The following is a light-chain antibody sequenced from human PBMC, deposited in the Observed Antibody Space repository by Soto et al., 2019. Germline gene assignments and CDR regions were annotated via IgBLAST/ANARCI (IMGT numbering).Light chain of an antibody. CDR2: GAT. CDR1: QGVTSNY. J-gene: IGKJ5*01. V-gene: IGKV3-20*01. CDR3: QQYGSSSPTT. Sequence: EIVLTQSPGTLSLSPGERATLSCSASQGVTSNYLAWYQQRPGQALRLLIYGATNMATGIPDRINSGVSRTVFTLTISRLEPEDFAMYYCQQYGSSSPTTFGQGTRLE.